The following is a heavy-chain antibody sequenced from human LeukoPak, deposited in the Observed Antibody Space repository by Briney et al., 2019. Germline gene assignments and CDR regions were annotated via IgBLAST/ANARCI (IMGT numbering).Heavy chain of an antibody. D-gene: IGHD6-19*01. CDR2: ISYDGSNK. CDR1: GFTFSSYG. CDR3: AKENGIAVAGTLDY. Sequence: TGGSLRLSCAASGFTFSSYGMHWVRQAPGKGLEWVAVISYDGSNKYYADSVKGRFTIYRDNSKNTLYLQMNSLRAEDTAVYYCAKENGIAVAGTLDYWGQGTLVTVSS. J-gene: IGHJ4*02. V-gene: IGHV3-30*18.